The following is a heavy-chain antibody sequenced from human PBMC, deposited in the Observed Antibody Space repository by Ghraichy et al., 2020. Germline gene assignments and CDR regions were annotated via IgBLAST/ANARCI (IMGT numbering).Heavy chain of an antibody. Sequence: GGSLRLSCAASGFTFSSYAMSWVRQAPGKRLEWVSAISGSGGSTYYADSVKGRFTISRDNSKNTLYLQMNSLRAEDTAVYYCAKVDKWNDYFDYWGQGTLVTVSS. J-gene: IGHJ4*02. V-gene: IGHV3-23*01. D-gene: IGHD1-20*01. CDR1: GFTFSSYA. CDR2: ISGSGGST. CDR3: AKVDKWNDYFDY.